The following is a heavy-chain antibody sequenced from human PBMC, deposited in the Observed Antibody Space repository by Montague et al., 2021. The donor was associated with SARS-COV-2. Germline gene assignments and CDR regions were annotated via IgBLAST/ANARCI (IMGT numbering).Heavy chain of an antibody. CDR3: ARDTRITMIVVVQGYGMDV. CDR2: PYYKSKWYN. Sequence: CAISGDSVAGIRAAWDWNRQAPPVGLEWLGRPYYKSKWYNDYAVSVKSRITINPDTSKNQFSLQLNSVTAEDTAVYYCARDTRITMIVVVQGYGMDVWGQGTTVTVSS. CDR1: GDSVAGIRAA. J-gene: IGHJ6*02. D-gene: IGHD3-22*01. V-gene: IGHV6-1*01.